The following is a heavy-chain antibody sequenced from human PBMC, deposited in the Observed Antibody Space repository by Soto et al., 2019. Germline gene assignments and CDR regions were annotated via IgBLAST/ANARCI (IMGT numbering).Heavy chain of an antibody. CDR1: GGTFSSYG. J-gene: IGHJ6*02. D-gene: IGHD2-2*01. CDR2: IIPIFGTA. Sequence: GASVKVSCKASGGTFSSYGISWVRQAPGQGLEWMGGIIPIFGTANYAQKFQGGVTITADESTSTAYMELSSLRSEDTAVYYCARLGFGEDIVVVPAADTYYYYGMDVWGQGTTVTVSS. CDR3: ARLGFGEDIVVVPAADTYYYYGMDV. V-gene: IGHV1-69*13.